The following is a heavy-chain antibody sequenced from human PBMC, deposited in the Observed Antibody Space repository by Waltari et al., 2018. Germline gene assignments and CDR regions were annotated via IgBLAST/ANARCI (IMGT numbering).Heavy chain of an antibody. J-gene: IGHJ3*02. V-gene: IGHV4-39*07. CDR2: IYYSGST. D-gene: IGHD6-19*01. CDR3: ASIPYSSGRQDAFDI. CDR1: GGSISSSSYY. Sequence: QLQLQESGPGLVKPSETLSLTCTVSGGSISSSSYYWGWNRQPPGKGLEWIGSIYYSGSTYYNPSLKSRVTISVDTSKNQFSLKLSSVTAADTAVYYCASIPYSSGRQDAFDIWGQGTMVTVSS.